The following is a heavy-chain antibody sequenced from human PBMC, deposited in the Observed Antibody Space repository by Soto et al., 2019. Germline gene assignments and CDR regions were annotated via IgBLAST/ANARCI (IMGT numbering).Heavy chain of an antibody. CDR3: ARYVATNIYYYYYGLDV. Sequence: QVQLQESGPGLVRPSETLSLTCTVSGGSLSSGSHYWTWIRQPLGKGLEWIGYIFYSGSTNYNPSLKSRVTMSIDTSESQFSLRLSSVTAADTAVYYCARYVATNIYYYYYGLDVWGQGTTVTVSS. D-gene: IGHD1-26*01. CDR1: GGSLSSGSHY. V-gene: IGHV4-61*01. J-gene: IGHJ6*02. CDR2: IFYSGST.